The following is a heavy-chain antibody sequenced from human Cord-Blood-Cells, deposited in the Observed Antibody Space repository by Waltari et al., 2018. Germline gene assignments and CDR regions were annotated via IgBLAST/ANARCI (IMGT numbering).Heavy chain of an antibody. V-gene: IGHV4-34*01. CDR1: GGSFSGYY. CDR3: ARGGGYYYDSSGYYYYYGMDV. J-gene: IGHJ6*02. CDR2: INHSGST. D-gene: IGHD3-22*01. Sequence: QVQLQQWGAGLLKPSETLSLTCAVYGGSFSGYYWSWIRQPPGKGLEWIGEINHSGSTNYNPSLKVRVTISVDTSKNQFSLKLSSVTAADTAVYYCARGGGYYYDSSGYYYYYGMDVWGQGTTVTVSS.